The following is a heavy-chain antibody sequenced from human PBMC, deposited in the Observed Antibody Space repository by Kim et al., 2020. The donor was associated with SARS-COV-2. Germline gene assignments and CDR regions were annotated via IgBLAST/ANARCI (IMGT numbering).Heavy chain of an antibody. V-gene: IGHV1-18*01. J-gene: IGHJ6*02. CDR3: ARLILGYSSGWYGGWSYYYYYGMDV. CDR2: ISAYNGNT. Sequence: ASVKVSCKASGYTFTSYGISWVRQAPGQGLEWMGWISAYNGNTNYAQKLQGRVTMTTDTSTSTAYMELRSLRSDDTAVYYCARLILGYSSGWYGGWSYYYYYGMDVWGQGTTVTVSS. CDR1: GYTFTSYG. D-gene: IGHD6-19*01.